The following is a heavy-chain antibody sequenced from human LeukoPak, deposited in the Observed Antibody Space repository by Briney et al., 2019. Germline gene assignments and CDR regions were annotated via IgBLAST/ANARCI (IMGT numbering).Heavy chain of an antibody. CDR3: ARGMTTVTPGAFDI. D-gene: IGHD4-17*01. CDR2: ISAYNGNT. CDR1: GYTFTSYG. Sequence: ASVKVSCKASGYTFTSYGISWVRQAPGQGLEWMGWISAYNGNTNCAQKLQGRVTMTTDTSTSTAYMELRSLRSDDTAVYYCARGMTTVTPGAFDIWGQGTMVTVSS. V-gene: IGHV1-18*01. J-gene: IGHJ3*02.